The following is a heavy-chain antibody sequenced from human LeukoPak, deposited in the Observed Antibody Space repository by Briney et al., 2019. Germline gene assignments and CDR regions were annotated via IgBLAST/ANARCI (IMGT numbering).Heavy chain of an antibody. CDR2: INPNSGGT. CDR1: GYTFTDYY. D-gene: IGHD3-10*01. V-gene: IGHV1-2*02. CDR3: ARAGIHYGSGSYYYYYYMDV. Sequence: ASVTVSCKASGYTFTDYYMHWVRQAPGQGLEWMGWINPNSGGTNYAQKFQGRVTITRNTSISTAYMELSSLRSEDTAVYYCARAGIHYGSGSYYYYYYMDVWGKGTTVTVSS. J-gene: IGHJ6*03.